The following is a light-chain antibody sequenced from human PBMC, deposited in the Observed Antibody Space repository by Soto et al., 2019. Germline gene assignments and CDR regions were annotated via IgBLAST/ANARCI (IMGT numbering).Light chain of an antibody. CDR1: SSNIGGNA. Sequence: QSVLTQPPSASGTPGQRVTISCSGSSSNIGGNAVNWYQQLPGTTPKLLIYSNNQRPSGVPDRFSGSKSGTSASLAISGLQSEDEADYYCAAWDDSLSGYVFGTGTNVTV. J-gene: IGLJ1*01. CDR3: AAWDDSLSGYV. V-gene: IGLV1-44*01. CDR2: SNN.